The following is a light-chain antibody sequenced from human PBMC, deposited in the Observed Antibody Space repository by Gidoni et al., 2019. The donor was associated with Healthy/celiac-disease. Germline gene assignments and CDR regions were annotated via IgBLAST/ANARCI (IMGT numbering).Light chain of an antibody. J-gene: IGKJ4*01. CDR3: QQYGSSPPLT. CDR1: QSVSSSY. CDR2: GAS. Sequence: ESVLTQSPGTLSLSPGERATLSCRASQSVSSSYLAWYQQKPGQAPRLLIYGASSRATGIPDRFIGSGSGTDFTLTISRLEPEDFAVYYCQQYGSSPPLTFXGXPRWXSN. V-gene: IGKV3-20*01.